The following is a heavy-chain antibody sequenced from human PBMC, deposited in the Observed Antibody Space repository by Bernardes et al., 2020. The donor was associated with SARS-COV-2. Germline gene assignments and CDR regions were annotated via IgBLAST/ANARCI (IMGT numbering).Heavy chain of an antibody. J-gene: IGHJ4*02. D-gene: IGHD5-12*01. CDR3: VRGTAGGYGIFDS. V-gene: IGHV3-74*01. CDR2: IHFGGSPT. Sequence: GESLRLSCAASGFTFSTYWMHWVRQVPGKGLVWVSRIHFGGSPTYYADSVKGRFTISRDNAKNTLFLQMNSLRVEDTAVYYCVRGTAGGYGIFDSWGQGVLVTVSS. CDR1: GFTFSTYW.